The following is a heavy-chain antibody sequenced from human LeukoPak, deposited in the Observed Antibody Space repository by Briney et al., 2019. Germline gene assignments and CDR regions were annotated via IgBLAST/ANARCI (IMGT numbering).Heavy chain of an antibody. CDR1: GFTFSSYG. Sequence: PGGTLRLSCAASGFTFSSYGMSWVRQAPGKGLEWVSAISGSGGSTYYADSVKGRFTISRDNSKNTLYLQMNSLRAEDTAVYYCAKRPLQRYSSSWYYFDYWGQGTLVTVSS. V-gene: IGHV3-23*01. CDR3: AKRPLQRYSSSWYYFDY. D-gene: IGHD6-13*01. J-gene: IGHJ4*02. CDR2: ISGSGGST.